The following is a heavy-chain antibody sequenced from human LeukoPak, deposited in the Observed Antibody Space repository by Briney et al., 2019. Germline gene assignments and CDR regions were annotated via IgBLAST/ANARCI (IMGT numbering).Heavy chain of an antibody. CDR3: ARDIGNHFGGLDHYYYDY. J-gene: IGHJ4*02. CDR2: IYNNEST. V-gene: IGHV4-4*07. Sequence: SETLSLTCTVSGDAVYYWNWIRQPAGKGLEWIGRIYNNESTWSNPSLKSRVSMSIDTSKNQFSLKLSSVTAADAAVYYCARDIGNHFGGLDHYYYDYWGPGTLVTVSS. D-gene: IGHD2-15*01. CDR1: GDAVYY.